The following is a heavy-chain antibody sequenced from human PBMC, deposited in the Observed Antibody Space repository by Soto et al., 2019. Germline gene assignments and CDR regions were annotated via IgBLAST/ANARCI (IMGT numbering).Heavy chain of an antibody. J-gene: IGHJ5*01. D-gene: IGHD3-10*01. CDR3: ARRTPLYASESSRFYS. V-gene: IGHV4-4*02. CDR1: GGSISSSNW. Sequence: SETLSLTCAVSGGSISSSNWWSWVRQPPGQGLEWIGEIYHSGSTNYNPSLKSRVTISVDKSKNQFSLKLSSVTAADTAVYYCARRTPLYASESSRFYSWGQGALVTVSS. CDR2: IYHSGST.